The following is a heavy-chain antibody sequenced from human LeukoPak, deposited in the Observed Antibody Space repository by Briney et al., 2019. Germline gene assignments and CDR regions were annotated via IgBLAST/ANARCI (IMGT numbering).Heavy chain of an antibody. CDR3: AKSSGYSSSWALDY. D-gene: IGHD6-13*01. J-gene: IGHJ4*02. V-gene: IGHV3-9*03. Sequence: GRSLRLSCAASGFTFDDYAMHWVRHAPRKGLEWVSGISWNSGSIGYADSVKGRFTISRDNAKNSLYLQMNSLRAEDMALYYCAKSSGYSSSWALDYWGQGTLVTVSS. CDR1: GFTFDDYA. CDR2: ISWNSGSI.